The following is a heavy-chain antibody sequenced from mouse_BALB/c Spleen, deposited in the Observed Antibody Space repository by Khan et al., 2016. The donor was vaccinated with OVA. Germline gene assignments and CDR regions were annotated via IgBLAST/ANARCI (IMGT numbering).Heavy chain of an antibody. CDR2: ISYDGSN. CDR1: GYSITGGYS. J-gene: IGHJ1*01. D-gene: IGHD1-1*01. V-gene: IGHV3-6*02. CDR3: AGGGVVVPYWYFDV. Sequence: EVQLQESGPGLVKPSQSLSLTCSVTGYSITGGYSWCWIRQFPGNKLEWMGYISYDGSNNYNPSLKNRISITRDTSKNPAFLKLNSVTTEDTATYYCAGGGVVVPYWYFDVWGAGTTVTVSS.